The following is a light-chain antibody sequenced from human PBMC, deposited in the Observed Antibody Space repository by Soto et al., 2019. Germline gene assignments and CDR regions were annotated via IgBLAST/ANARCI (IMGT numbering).Light chain of an antibody. CDR3: QQSYSTPIT. Sequence: IQMTQSPSSLSASVGDRVTITCRASQSISSYLNWYHQKPGTAPKLLIYAASSLQSGVPSRFSGSGSGTDLTITISSLQPEDFETYYCQQSYSTPITFGQGTRLEIK. CDR1: QSISSY. J-gene: IGKJ5*01. CDR2: AAS. V-gene: IGKV1-39*01.